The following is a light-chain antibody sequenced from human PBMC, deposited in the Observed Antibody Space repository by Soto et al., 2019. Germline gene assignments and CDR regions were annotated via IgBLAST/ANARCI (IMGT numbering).Light chain of an antibody. CDR3: SSYTSSSTRV. CDR2: EVN. Sequence: QSVLTQPPSASGSPGQSVTISCTGTKSDIGVYDFVSWYQHHPGKAPKLMIYEVNNRPSGVSNRFSGSKSGNTASLTISGLQAEDEADYYCSSYTSSSTRVFGTGTKVTVL. CDR1: KSDIGVYDF. V-gene: IGLV2-14*01. J-gene: IGLJ1*01.